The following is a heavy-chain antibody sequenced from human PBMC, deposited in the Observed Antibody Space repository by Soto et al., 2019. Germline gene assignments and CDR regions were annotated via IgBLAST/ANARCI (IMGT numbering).Heavy chain of an antibody. V-gene: IGHV1-18*01. CDR2: ISVYNGNT. CDR1: AYPFTSYG. D-gene: IGHD2-15*01. CDR3: ARGFLSVLPYYYYGLDV. J-gene: IGHJ6*02. Sequence: QVQLVQSGVEVKNPGASVRVSCKASAYPFTSYGISWVRQAPGQGLEWMGWISVYNGNTKYARECQGRSTLTTDTSTSTAYMELRSVRSDDTAVYYCARGFLSVLPYYYYGLDVWGQGTTVIVSS.